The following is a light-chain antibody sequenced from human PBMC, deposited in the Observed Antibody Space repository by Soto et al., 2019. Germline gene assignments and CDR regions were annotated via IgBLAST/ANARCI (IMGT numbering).Light chain of an antibody. Sequence: QSALTQPASVSGSPGQWMTISCTGTSSDVGDYNYVSWYQQHPGKAPKLMIYDVSNRPSGVSNRFSGSKSGNTASLTISGLQAEDEADYYCSSYTSSSTVYVFGTGTKLTVL. CDR3: SSYTSSSTVYV. CDR1: SSDVGDYNY. CDR2: DVS. J-gene: IGLJ1*01. V-gene: IGLV2-14*01.